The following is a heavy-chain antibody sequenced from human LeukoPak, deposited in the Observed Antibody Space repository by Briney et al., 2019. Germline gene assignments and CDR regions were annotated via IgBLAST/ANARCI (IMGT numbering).Heavy chain of an antibody. CDR1: GGSFSGYY. CDR2: INHSGST. V-gene: IGHV4-34*01. D-gene: IGHD3-9*01. CDR3: ARGKLYYDILTGSQGSAFDI. Sequence: SETLSLTCAGYGGSFSGYYWSWIRQPPGKGLEWIGEINHSGSTNYNPSLKSRVTISVDTSKNQFSLKLSSVTAADTAVYYCARGKLYYDILTGSQGSAFDIWGQGTMVTVSS. J-gene: IGHJ3*02.